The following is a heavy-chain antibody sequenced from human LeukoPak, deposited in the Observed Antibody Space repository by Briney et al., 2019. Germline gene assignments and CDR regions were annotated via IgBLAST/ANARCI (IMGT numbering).Heavy chain of an antibody. CDR1: GFTCSSYN. CDR2: INHRTSTI. J-gene: IGHJ4*02. D-gene: IGHD7-27*01. V-gene: IGHV3-48*02. Sequence: PGVSLRLYCSASGFTCSSYNMNWVRQAPGKGLKGLSYINHRTSTIYYAESVKGRFTISRDNAKNSLYLQMNSLRDEDTAVYYCVRDRDWGFDYWGQGTLVTVSS. CDR3: VRDRDWGFDY.